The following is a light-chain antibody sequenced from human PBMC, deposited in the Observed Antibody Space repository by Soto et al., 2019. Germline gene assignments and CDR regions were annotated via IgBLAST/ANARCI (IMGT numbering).Light chain of an antibody. CDR2: NVS. J-gene: IGLJ2*01. CDR1: SSDVGAYNY. V-gene: IGLV2-14*01. Sequence: QSVLTQPASVSGSPGQSITISCTGTSSDVGAYNYASWYQQHPGKAPKLIIYNVSNRPSGVSNRFSGSKSANTASLTIFGLQAEDEADYYCSSFTDRTTVLFGGGTQLTVL. CDR3: SSFTDRTTVL.